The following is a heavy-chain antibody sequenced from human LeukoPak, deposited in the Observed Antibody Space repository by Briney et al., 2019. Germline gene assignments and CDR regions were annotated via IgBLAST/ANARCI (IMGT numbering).Heavy chain of an antibody. V-gene: IGHV4-4*02. J-gene: IGHJ4*02. CDR3: ARHPNYYGSG. Sequence: SGTLSLTCTVSGGSLSSSTWWNWVRQPPGKGLEWIGQIYHSGTTNYNPSLKSRVSISVDESKNQFSLNLTSVTAADTAVYFCARHPNYYGSGWGQGIQVTVSS. D-gene: IGHD3-10*01. CDR1: GGSLSSSTW. CDR2: IYHSGTT.